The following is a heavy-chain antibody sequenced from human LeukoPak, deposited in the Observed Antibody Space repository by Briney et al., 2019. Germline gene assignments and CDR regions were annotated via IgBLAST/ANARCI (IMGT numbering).Heavy chain of an antibody. J-gene: IGHJ4*02. D-gene: IGHD1-26*01. V-gene: IGHV3-30-3*02. CDR1: GFTFSRYP. CDR3: AKHLRRWELLDYFDY. Sequence: PGGSLRLSCAASGFTFSRYPMHWVRQAPGKGLEWVSVISYDGRDKHHADSVRGRFTISRDNSKNTLYLQMNSLRAEDTAVYYCAKHLRRWELLDYFDYWGQGTLVTVSS. CDR2: ISYDGRDK.